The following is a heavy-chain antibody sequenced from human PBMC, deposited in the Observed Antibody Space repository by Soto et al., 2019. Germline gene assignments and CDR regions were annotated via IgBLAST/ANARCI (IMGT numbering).Heavy chain of an antibody. CDR1: GGSISSGGYY. V-gene: IGHV4-31*03. Sequence: SETLSLTCTVSGGSISSGGYYWSWIRQHPGKGLGWIGYIYYSGSTYYNPSLKSRVTISVDTSKNQFSLKLSSVTAADTAVYYCARDQGYYDILTGYYTGGHYYYGMDVWGQGTTVTVSS. CDR3: ARDQGYYDILTGYYTGGHYYYGMDV. J-gene: IGHJ6*02. D-gene: IGHD3-9*01. CDR2: IYYSGST.